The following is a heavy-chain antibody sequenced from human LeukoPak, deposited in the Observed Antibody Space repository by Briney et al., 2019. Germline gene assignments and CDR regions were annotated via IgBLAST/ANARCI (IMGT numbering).Heavy chain of an antibody. V-gene: IGHV3-23*01. Sequence: GGSLRLSCAASGFTFSDYALGWVRQAPGRGLEWVATLSGSGAGTYYSGSVQGRFTISRDNSKRTLFLQMNSLRAEDTAFYYCAKAELGVDTFFDYWGQGTLVTVSS. CDR3: AKAELGVDTFFDY. CDR1: GFTFSDYA. J-gene: IGHJ4*02. CDR2: LSGSGAGT. D-gene: IGHD3-3*01.